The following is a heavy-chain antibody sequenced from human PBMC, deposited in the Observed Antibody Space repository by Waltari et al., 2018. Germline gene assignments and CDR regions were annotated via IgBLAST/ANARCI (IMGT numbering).Heavy chain of an antibody. CDR2: IYWNDDK. CDR1: GFSLSTSGVG. Sequence: QITLKESGPTLVKPTQTLTLTCTFSGFSLSTSGVGVGWIRQPPGKALEWLALIYWNDDKRYSPSLESRLTITKDTSKNQVVLTMTNMDPVDTATYYCARRYFDWSFDYWGQGTLVTVSS. J-gene: IGHJ4*02. V-gene: IGHV2-5*01. D-gene: IGHD3-9*01. CDR3: ARRYFDWSFDY.